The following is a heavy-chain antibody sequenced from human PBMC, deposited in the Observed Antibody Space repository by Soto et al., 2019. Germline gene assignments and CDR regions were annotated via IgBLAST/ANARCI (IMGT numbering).Heavy chain of an antibody. Sequence: QVQLEESGGNVVQPGRSLRLSCAASGFSFSDYGMHWVRQAPGKGLESVALLSYDGDKEYYADSVKGRFTISRDNSKNTVFLQMSSLRPEETAVYYCGKDLMGEQWLGVMHYWGQGTLVTVSS. CDR3: GKDLMGEQWLGVMHY. CDR2: LSYDGDKE. J-gene: IGHJ4*02. CDR1: GFSFSDYG. D-gene: IGHD6-19*01. V-gene: IGHV3-30*18.